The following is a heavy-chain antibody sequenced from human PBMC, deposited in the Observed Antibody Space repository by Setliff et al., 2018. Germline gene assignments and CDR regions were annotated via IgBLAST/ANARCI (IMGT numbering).Heavy chain of an antibody. CDR1: GYTFTSYA. V-gene: IGHV1-69*13. CDR3: ALEYSNSSPTVYYYMDV. Sequence: ASVKVSCKASGYTFTSYAISWVRQAPGQGLEWMGGIIPIFGTANYAQKFQGRVTITADESTSTAYMELSRLTSEDTAVYYCALEYSNSSPTVYYYMDVWGKGTTVTVSS. D-gene: IGHD6-6*01. J-gene: IGHJ6*03. CDR2: IIPIFGTA.